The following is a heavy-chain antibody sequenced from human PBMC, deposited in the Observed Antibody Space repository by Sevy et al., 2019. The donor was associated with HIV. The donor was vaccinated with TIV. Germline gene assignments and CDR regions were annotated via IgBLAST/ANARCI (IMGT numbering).Heavy chain of an antibody. CDR1: GGSISSSSYY. V-gene: IGHV4-39*01. J-gene: IGHJ3*02. D-gene: IGHD3-22*01. Sequence: SETLSLTCTVSGGSISSSSYYWGWIRQPPGKGLEWIGSIYYSGSTYYNPSLKSRVTISVDTSKNQFSLKLGSVTAADTAVYYCARPYYYDSSGYYIDAFDIWGQGTMVTVSS. CDR3: ARPYYYDSSGYYIDAFDI. CDR2: IYYSGST.